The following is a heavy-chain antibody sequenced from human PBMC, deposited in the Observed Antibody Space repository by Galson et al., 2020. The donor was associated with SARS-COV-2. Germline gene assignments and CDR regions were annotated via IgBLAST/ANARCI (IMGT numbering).Heavy chain of an antibody. CDR3: AREVRDPESDWFDP. D-gene: IGHD3-10*01. CDR2: IWYDGSNK. Sequence: GGSLRLSCAASGFTFSSYGMHWVRQAPGKGLEWVAVIWYDGSNKYYADSVKGQFTISRDNSKNTLYLQMNSLRAEDTAVYYCAREVRDPESDWFDPWGQGTLVTVSS. CDR1: GFTFSSYG. J-gene: IGHJ5*02. V-gene: IGHV3-33*01.